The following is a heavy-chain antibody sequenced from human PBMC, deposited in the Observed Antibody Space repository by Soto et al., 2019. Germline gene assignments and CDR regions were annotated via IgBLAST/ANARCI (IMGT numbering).Heavy chain of an antibody. CDR2: IYPGDSDT. D-gene: IGHD6-13*01. CDR1: GCSFTSYW. V-gene: IGHV5-51*07. Sequence: GESLKISCKGSGCSFTSYWIGWVHQMPGKGLEWMGIIYPGDSDTRYSPSFQGQVTISADKSISTAYLQWSSLKASDTAMYYCARPRSSSRNYYGMDVWGQGTTVTVSS. J-gene: IGHJ6*02. CDR3: ARPRSSSRNYYGMDV.